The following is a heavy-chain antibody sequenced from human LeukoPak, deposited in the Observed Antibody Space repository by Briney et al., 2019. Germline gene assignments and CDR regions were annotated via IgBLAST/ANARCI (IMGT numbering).Heavy chain of an antibody. Sequence: PSETLSLTCTVSGGSISSYYWSWIRQPAGKGLEWIGRIYTSGSTNYNPSLKSRVTMSVDTSENQFSLKLSSVAAADTAVYYCARDLLWFGEKHAFDIWGQGTMVTVSS. D-gene: IGHD3-10*01. CDR2: IYTSGST. J-gene: IGHJ3*02. V-gene: IGHV4-4*07. CDR3: ARDLLWFGEKHAFDI. CDR1: GGSISSYY.